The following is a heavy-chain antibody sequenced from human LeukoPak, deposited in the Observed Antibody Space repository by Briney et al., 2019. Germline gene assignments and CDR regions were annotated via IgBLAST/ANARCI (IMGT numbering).Heavy chain of an antibody. CDR3: AKSDYDFWSGYYTGIPFFDY. Sequence: GGSLRLSCAASGFTFSCYAMSWVRQAPGKGVEWVSAISGSGGSTYYADSVKGRFTISRDNSKNTLYLQMNSLRAEDTAVYYCAKSDYDFWSGYYTGIPFFDYWGQGTLVTVSS. V-gene: IGHV3-23*01. D-gene: IGHD3-3*01. J-gene: IGHJ4*02. CDR2: ISGSGGST. CDR1: GFTFSCYA.